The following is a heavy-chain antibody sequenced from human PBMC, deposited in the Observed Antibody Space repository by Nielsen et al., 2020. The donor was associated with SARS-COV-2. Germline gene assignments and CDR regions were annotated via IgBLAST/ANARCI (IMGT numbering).Heavy chain of an antibody. V-gene: IGHV3-53*01. J-gene: IGHJ6*02. CDR2: IYSGGSI. Sequence: WIRQPPGKGLEWVSVIYSGGSIYYADSVKGRFTISRDNAKNSLYLQMNSLRAEDTAVYYCARARPYSSSWPYIPYYYYGMDVWGQGTTVTVSS. D-gene: IGHD6-13*01. CDR3: ARARPYSSSWPYIPYYYYGMDV.